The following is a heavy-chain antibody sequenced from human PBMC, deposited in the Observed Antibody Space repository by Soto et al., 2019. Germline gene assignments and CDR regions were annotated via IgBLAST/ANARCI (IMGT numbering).Heavy chain of an antibody. Sequence: GASVKVSCKASGGTFSSYAISWVRQAPGQGLEWMGGIIPIFGTANYAQKFQGRVTITADKSTSTAYMKLSSLRSEDTAVYYCARDGYSSGYYYRWFDPWGQGTLVTVSS. CDR3: ARDGYSSGYYYRWFDP. CDR1: GGTFSSYA. D-gene: IGHD3-22*01. V-gene: IGHV1-69*06. CDR2: IIPIFGTA. J-gene: IGHJ5*02.